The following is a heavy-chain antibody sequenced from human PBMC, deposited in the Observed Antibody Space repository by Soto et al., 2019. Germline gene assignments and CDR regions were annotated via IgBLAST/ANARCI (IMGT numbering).Heavy chain of an antibody. CDR1: GFTCSSFH. Sequence: GGSLRLSCAASGFTCSSFHMNWVRQAPGRGLEWVAYITSSSDTIYYSDSVKGRFTISRDNAKNSLYLQMNSLRAEDTAVYYCARDQLYYNDISGRPLNAFDVWGQGTMVTVSS. CDR2: ITSSSDTI. CDR3: ARDQLYYNDISGRPLNAFDV. J-gene: IGHJ3*01. V-gene: IGHV3-48*01. D-gene: IGHD3-22*01.